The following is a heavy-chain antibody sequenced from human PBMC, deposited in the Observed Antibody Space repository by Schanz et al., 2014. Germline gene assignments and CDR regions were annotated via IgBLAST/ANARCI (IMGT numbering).Heavy chain of an antibody. CDR1: GYTFTGHY. CDR3: ARDGHSSNWRSYFFYGLDV. CDR2: INPNSGGT. V-gene: IGHV1-2*06. Sequence: QVQLVQSGAEVKKPGASVKVSCKASGYTFTGHYMHWVRQAPGQGLEWMGRINPNSGGTNYAQKFQGRVTMTWDTSTSTAYMELRRLRSDDTAIYCCARDGHSSNWRSYFFYGLDVWGQGTTVTVSS. D-gene: IGHD6-13*01. J-gene: IGHJ6*02.